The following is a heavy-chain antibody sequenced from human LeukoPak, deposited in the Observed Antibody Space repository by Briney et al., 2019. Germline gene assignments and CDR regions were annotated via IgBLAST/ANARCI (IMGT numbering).Heavy chain of an antibody. D-gene: IGHD2-15*01. Sequence: SETLSLTCTVSGGSISSSSYYWGWIRQPPGKGLEWIGSIYYSGSTYYNPSLKSRVTISVDTSKNQFSLKLSSVTAADTAVYYCAILEAGSSGGSSKWYYYYYMDVWGKGTTVTVSS. CDR2: IYYSGST. V-gene: IGHV4-39*01. CDR3: AILEAGSSGGSSKWYYYYYMDV. CDR1: GGSISSSSYY. J-gene: IGHJ6*03.